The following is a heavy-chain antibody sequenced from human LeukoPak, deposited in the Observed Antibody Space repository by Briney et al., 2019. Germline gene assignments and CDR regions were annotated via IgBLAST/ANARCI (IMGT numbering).Heavy chain of an antibody. Sequence: PGGSLRLSCAASGFTFSSYSMNWVRQAPGKGLEWVSSISSSSSYIYYADSVKGRFTISRDNAKNSLYLQMNSLRAEGTAVYYCARGFQQLASLWGQGTLVTVSS. V-gene: IGHV3-21*01. CDR1: GFTFSSYS. D-gene: IGHD6-13*01. J-gene: IGHJ4*02. CDR3: ARGFQQLASL. CDR2: ISSSSSYI.